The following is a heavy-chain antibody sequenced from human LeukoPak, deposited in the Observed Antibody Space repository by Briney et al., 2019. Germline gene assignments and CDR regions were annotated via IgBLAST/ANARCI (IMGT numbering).Heavy chain of an antibody. CDR1: GFAFSSYW. CDR3: SRSQFDY. J-gene: IGHJ4*02. CDR2: INGDGTIT. Sequence: PGGSLRLSCAASGFAFSSYWMLWVRQAPGKGLVWVSRINGDGTITTYADFVKGRFTISRDNAENILYLQMNSLRAEDTAIYYCSRSQFDYWGQGILVTASS. V-gene: IGHV3-74*01.